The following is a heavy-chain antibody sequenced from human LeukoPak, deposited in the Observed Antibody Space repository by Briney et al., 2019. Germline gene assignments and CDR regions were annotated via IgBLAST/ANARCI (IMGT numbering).Heavy chain of an antibody. CDR1: GDSVSSNSAA. V-gene: IGHV6-1*01. CDR3: ARDLDNWNYGNYYYYYMGV. Sequence: KPSQTLSLTCAISGDSVSSNSAAWNWIRQSPSRGLEWLGRTYYRSKWYNNYAVSVKSRITINPDTSKNQFSLQLNSVTPEDTAVYYCARDLDNWNYGNYYYYYMGVWGKGTTVTVSS. D-gene: IGHD1-7*01. CDR2: TYYRSKWYN. J-gene: IGHJ6*03.